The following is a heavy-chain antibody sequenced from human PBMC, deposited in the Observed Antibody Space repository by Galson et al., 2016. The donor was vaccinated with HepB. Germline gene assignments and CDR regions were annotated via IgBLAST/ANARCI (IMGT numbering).Heavy chain of an antibody. V-gene: IGHV1-3*04. CDR1: GFTFTRFV. D-gene: IGHD5-12*01. J-gene: IGHJ4*02. Sequence: SVKVSCKASGFTFTRFVMHWPRQAPGQRPEWMGWINTVNGNTKYSQRFQGRVTITKDTSASTTYMELSSLRSEDTTVYYCARVKFSGYDPFDYWGQGTLVTVSS. CDR2: INTVNGNT. CDR3: ARVKFSGYDPFDY.